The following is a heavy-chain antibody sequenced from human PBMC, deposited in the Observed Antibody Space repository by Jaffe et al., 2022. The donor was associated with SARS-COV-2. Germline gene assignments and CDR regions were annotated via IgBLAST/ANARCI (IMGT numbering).Heavy chain of an antibody. J-gene: IGHJ6*02. Sequence: QVQLQQWGAGLLKPSETLSLTCAVYGGSFSGYYWSWIRQPPGKGLEWIGEINHSGSTNYNPSLKSRVTISVDTSKNQFSLKLSSVTAADTAVYYCARGPGIAVAGTYYYYGMDVWGQGTTVTVSS. CDR1: GGSFSGYY. CDR2: INHSGST. D-gene: IGHD6-19*01. V-gene: IGHV4-34*01. CDR3: ARGPGIAVAGTYYYYGMDV.